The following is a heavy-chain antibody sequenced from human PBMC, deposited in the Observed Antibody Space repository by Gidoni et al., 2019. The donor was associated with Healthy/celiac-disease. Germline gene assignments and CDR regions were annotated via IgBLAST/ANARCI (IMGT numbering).Heavy chain of an antibody. J-gene: IGHJ6*02. CDR3: ASYHGGDPVVDYYGMDV. CDR2: IIPIFGTA. D-gene: IGHD4-17*01. Sequence: SGGPFSSYAISWVRQAPGQGLEWMGGIIPIFGTANYAQKFQGRVTITADESTSTAYMELSSLRSEDTAVYYCASYHGGDPVVDYYGMDVWGQGTTVTVSS. CDR1: GGPFSSYA. V-gene: IGHV1-69*01.